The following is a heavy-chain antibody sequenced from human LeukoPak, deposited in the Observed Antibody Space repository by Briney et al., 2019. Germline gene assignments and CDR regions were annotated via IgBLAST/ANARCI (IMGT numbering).Heavy chain of an antibody. Sequence: ASVKVSCKVSGYTLTELSMHWVRQAPAKGREWMGVFDPEDGETIYAQKFQGRDTMTEDTSTDTAYMELSSLRSEDTAVYYCATVGYYDSSGNFDYWGQGTLVTVSS. J-gene: IGHJ4*02. V-gene: IGHV1-24*01. CDR2: FDPEDGET. CDR3: ATVGYYDSSGNFDY. D-gene: IGHD3-22*01. CDR1: GYTLTELS.